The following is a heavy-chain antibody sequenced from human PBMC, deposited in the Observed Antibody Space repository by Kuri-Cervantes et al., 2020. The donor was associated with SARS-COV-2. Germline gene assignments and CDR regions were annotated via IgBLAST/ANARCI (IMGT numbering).Heavy chain of an antibody. CDR3: ARDPNVNAHATEGYGFEP. CDR2: ISGYNDNT. V-gene: IGHV1-18*01. J-gene: IGHJ5*02. D-gene: IGHD5-18*01. CDR1: GYAFTTYG. Sequence: ASVKVSCKASGYAFTTYGITWVRQAPGQGLEWMGWISGYNDNTKYAQKLQGRVIMTTDTSTNTAYMELRSLRSDDTAVYYCARDPNVNAHATEGYGFEPWGQGTLVTVSS.